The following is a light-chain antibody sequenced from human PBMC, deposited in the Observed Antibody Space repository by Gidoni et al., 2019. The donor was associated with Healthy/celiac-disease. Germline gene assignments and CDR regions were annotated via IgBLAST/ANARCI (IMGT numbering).Light chain of an antibody. CDR3: QSADSSGTYVV. CDR2: KDS. J-gene: IGLJ2*01. Sequence: YELTQPPSVSVSPGQTARITCSGDALPKQYAYWYQQKPGQAPVLVIYKDSERPSGIPERFSGSSSGTTVTLTISGVQAEDEADYYCQSADSSGTYVVFGGGTKLTVL. V-gene: IGLV3-25*03. CDR1: ALPKQY.